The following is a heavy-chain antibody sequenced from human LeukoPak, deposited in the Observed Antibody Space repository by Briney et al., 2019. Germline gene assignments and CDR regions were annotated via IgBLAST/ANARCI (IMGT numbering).Heavy chain of an antibody. J-gene: IGHJ4*02. CDR1: RLTFNSYV. D-gene: IGHD1-14*01. Sequence: GGSLRLSCAASRLTFNSYVMAWVRQAPKKGLECVAAISSSGRKTYYADSVKGRFTISRDNAKNAVYLQMDGLRAEDTAVYYCTRLAAAGSGRWAPDYWGQGTLVTVSS. V-gene: IGHV3-21*06. CDR2: ISSSGRKT. CDR3: TRLAAAGSGRWAPDY.